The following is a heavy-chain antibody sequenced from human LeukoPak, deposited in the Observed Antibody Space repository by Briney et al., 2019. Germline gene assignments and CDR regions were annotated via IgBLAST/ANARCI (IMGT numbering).Heavy chain of an antibody. CDR1: GFSFSRYG. CDR2: ILFDGSNE. V-gene: IGHV3-33*01. Sequence: PGGSVRLSCAASGFSFSRYGMHWVRQAPGKGLEWVALILFDGSNEYYADSVKGRFTISRDNSKNTLYLQMNSLRTEDTALYYCARDGTLFGFDPWGQGTTVTDSS. CDR3: ARDGTLFGFDP. J-gene: IGHJ5*02. D-gene: IGHD3-3*01.